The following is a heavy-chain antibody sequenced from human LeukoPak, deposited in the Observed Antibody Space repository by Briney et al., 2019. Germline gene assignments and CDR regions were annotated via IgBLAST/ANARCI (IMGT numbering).Heavy chain of an antibody. CDR1: GYTFTGYY. CDR2: IIPIFGTA. D-gene: IGHD2-21*02. CDR3: ATPQFVVVTANDAFDI. Sequence: ASVKVSCKASGYTFTGYYMHWVRQAPGQGLEWMGGIIPIFGTANYAQKFQGRVTITADESTSTAYMELSSLRSEDTAVYYCATPQFVVVTANDAFDIWGQGTMVTVSS. J-gene: IGHJ3*02. V-gene: IGHV1-69*13.